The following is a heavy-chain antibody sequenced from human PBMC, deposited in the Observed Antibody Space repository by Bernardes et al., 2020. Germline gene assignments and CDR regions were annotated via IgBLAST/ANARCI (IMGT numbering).Heavy chain of an antibody. J-gene: IGHJ5*02. D-gene: IGHD3-16*02. CDR1: GGSFSGYY. V-gene: IGHV4-34*01. CDR2: INHSGST. CDR3: ARGRRLITFGGVIPASWFDP. Sequence: SEPLSLTCAVYGGSFSGYYWSWIRQPPGKGLEWIGEINHSGSTNYNPSLKSRVTISVDTSKNQFSLKLSSVTAADTAVYYCARGRRLITFGGVIPASWFDPWGQGTLVTVSS.